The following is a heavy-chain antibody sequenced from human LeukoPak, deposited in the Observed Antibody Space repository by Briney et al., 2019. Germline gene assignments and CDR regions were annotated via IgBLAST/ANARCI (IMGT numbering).Heavy chain of an antibody. Sequence: GGSLRLSCATSGFTFGNYAMHWVRQAPGKALEWVALMPYGGSNKYYADSVKGRFTISRDNSKNTLYLQMNSLSDEDTAVYFCVNDYGNPDALDNWGQGTLVTVSS. CDR3: VNDYGNPDALDN. J-gene: IGHJ4*02. CDR1: GFTFGNYA. CDR2: MPYGGSNK. D-gene: IGHD4-17*01. V-gene: IGHV3-30-3*02.